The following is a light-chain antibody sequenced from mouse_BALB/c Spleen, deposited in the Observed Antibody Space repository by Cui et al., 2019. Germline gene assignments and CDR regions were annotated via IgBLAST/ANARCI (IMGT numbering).Light chain of an antibody. CDR2: SAT. V-gene: IGKV12-98*01. J-gene: IGKJ2*01. CDR3: QQHCSTPYT. Sequence: DIKMTLSSATQSASLGERVTITCMASQNVGTWLAWYQQKPGKSPQLLIYSATSWEDGVPARFSGSGSGTKFSFKISSLQAEDFASYYCQQHCSTPYTFGGGTKLEIK. CDR1: QNVGTW.